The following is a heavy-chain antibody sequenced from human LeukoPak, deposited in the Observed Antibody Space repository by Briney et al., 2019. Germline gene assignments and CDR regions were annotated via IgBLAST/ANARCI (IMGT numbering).Heavy chain of an antibody. CDR3: AKDLSSWVYNWFDP. J-gene: IGHJ5*02. Sequence: PGGSLRLSCAASGFTFSSYGMHWVHQAPGKGLEWVAFIRYDGSNKYYADSVKGRFTISRDNSKNTLYLQMNSLRAEDTAVYYCAKDLSSWVYNWFDPWGQGTLVTVSS. V-gene: IGHV3-30*02. CDR2: IRYDGSNK. D-gene: IGHD6-13*01. CDR1: GFTFSSYG.